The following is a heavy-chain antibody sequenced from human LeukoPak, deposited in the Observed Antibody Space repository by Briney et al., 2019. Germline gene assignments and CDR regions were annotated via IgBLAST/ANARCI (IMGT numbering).Heavy chain of an antibody. CDR2: ISSSSSYI. CDR1: GFAFSSYS. D-gene: IGHD3-16*01. J-gene: IGHJ4*02. V-gene: IGHV3-21*01. Sequence: GGSLRLSCAASGFAFSSYSMNWVRQAPGKGLEWVSSISSSSSYIYYADSVKGRFTISRDNAKNSLYLQMNSLRAEDTAVYYCARDLRGQPYDYWGQGALVTVSS. CDR3: ARDLRGQPYDY.